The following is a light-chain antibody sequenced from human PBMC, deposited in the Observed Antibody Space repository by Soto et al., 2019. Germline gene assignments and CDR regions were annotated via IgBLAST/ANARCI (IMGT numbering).Light chain of an antibody. CDR1: QSIGFS. Sequence: EIVLRQSPATLSSSPGERATLSCRASQSIGFSLAWYQQRPGQAPRLLIRDVSSRASGIPARFSGSGSGTDFTLTISRLEPEDFAVYYCQQYGSSITFGQGTRLEIK. CDR2: DVS. J-gene: IGKJ5*01. V-gene: IGKV3-20*01. CDR3: QQYGSSIT.